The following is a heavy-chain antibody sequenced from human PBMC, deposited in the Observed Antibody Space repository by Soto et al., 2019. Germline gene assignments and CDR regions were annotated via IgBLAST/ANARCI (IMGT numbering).Heavy chain of an antibody. Sequence: SETLSLTCAVSGGSFGSSAYYWGWIRQAPGKGLEWIGSINYSGTTYYNPSLKSPVTISVDTSKNHFSLKLSSVTAADTALYYCSRRAPEGFDPWGQGTLVTVSS. V-gene: IGHV4-39*02. CDR2: INYSGTT. J-gene: IGHJ5*02. CDR1: GGSFGSSAYY. CDR3: SRRAPEGFDP.